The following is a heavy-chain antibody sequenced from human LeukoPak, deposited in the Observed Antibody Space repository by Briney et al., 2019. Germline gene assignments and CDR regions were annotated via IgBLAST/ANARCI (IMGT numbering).Heavy chain of an antibody. CDR3: AKSRDGYNILDY. CDR2: IKSKTDGGTT. CDR1: GFTFSNAW. D-gene: IGHD5-24*01. J-gene: IGHJ4*02. V-gene: IGHV3-15*01. Sequence: GGSLRLSCAASGFTFSNAWMSWVRQAPGKGLEWVGRIKSKTDGGTTDYAAPVKGRFTISRDDSKNTLYLQMDSLRAEDTAVYYCAKSRDGYNILDYWGQGTLVTVSS.